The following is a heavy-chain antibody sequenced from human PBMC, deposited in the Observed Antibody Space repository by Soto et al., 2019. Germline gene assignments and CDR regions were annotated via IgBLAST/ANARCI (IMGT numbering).Heavy chain of an antibody. CDR2: IDHSGST. J-gene: IGHJ4*02. D-gene: IGHD6-13*01. CDR1: GGSFSGYY. Sequence: ESLSLTFAVYGGSFSGYYWTWIRHSPGKGLEWLGEIDHSGSTNYNPSLKSRVTMSVDTSKNQFSLKMNSVTAADTARYYCARAGVGAAKTFDSWGQGIRVTVSS. CDR3: ARAGVGAAKTFDS. V-gene: IGHV4-34*01.